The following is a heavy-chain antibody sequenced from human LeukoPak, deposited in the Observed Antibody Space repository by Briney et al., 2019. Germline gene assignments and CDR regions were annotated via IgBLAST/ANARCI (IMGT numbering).Heavy chain of an antibody. CDR3: ASFLRSGSYDRGVGY. CDR1: GGSFSGYY. D-gene: IGHD1-26*01. V-gene: IGHV4-34*01. CDR2: INHSGST. J-gene: IGHJ4*02. Sequence: SETLSLTCAVYGGSFSGYYWSWIRQPPGKGLEWIGEINHSGSTNYNPSLKSRVTISVYTSKNQFSLKLSSVTAADTAVYYCASFLRSGSYDRGVGYWGQGTLVTVSS.